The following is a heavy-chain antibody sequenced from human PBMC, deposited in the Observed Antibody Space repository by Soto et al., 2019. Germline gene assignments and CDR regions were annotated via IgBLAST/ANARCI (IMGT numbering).Heavy chain of an antibody. Sequence: LRISCEASGFTFTRYSMNWVRQAPGKGLEWVSSISSTTNYIYYGDSMKGRFTISRDNAKNSLYLEMNSLRAEDTAVYYCARESEDLTSNFDYWGQGTLVTVSS. J-gene: IGHJ4*02. CDR3: ARESEDLTSNFDY. CDR1: GFTFTRYS. CDR2: ISSTTNYI. V-gene: IGHV3-21*06.